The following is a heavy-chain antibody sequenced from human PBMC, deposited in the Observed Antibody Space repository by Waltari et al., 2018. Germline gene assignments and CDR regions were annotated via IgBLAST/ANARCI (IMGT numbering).Heavy chain of an antibody. CDR2: IRRKDYTGGT. V-gene: IGHV3-49*04. D-gene: IGHD5-12*01. CDR3: TREDDGNDSGAFDL. Sequence: EVQLVESGGDMVQPGRSLRLSCTGSGFTFRNYAINWVRQATGKGIEGVGFIRRKDYTGGTSFSAAVGGRFTISRDDSKRTAYLQMNAMQTDDSATYYCTREDDGNDSGAFDLWGQGTLVTVSS. J-gene: IGHJ3*01. CDR1: GFTFRNYA.